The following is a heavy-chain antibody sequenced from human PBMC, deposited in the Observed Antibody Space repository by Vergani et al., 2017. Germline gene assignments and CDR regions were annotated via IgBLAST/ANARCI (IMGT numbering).Heavy chain of an antibody. CDR1: GFTFSSYA. CDR2: IRGSGGST. D-gene: IGHD1-26*01. CDR3: ARDQYIVGANYYYGMDV. Sequence: EVQLLESGGGLVQPGGSLRLSCAASGFTFSSYAMSWVRQAPGKGLEWVSAIRGSGGSTYYADSVKGRFTISRDNSKNTLYLQMNSLRAEDTAVYYCARDQYIVGANYYYGMDVWGQGTTVTVSS. V-gene: IGHV3-23*01. J-gene: IGHJ6*02.